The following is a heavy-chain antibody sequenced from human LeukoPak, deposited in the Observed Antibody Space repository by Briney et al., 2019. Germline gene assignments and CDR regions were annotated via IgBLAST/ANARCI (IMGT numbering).Heavy chain of an antibody. CDR3: ARGVNSSSWYSNWFDP. J-gene: IGHJ5*02. Sequence: GGSLRLSCAASGFTFSDYYMSWIRQAPGKGLEWVSYISSSGSTIYYADSVKGRFTISRDNAKNSLYLQMNSLRAEDTAVYYCARGVNSSSWYSNWFDPWGQGTLVTVSS. V-gene: IGHV3-11*04. CDR2: ISSSGSTI. CDR1: GFTFSDYY. D-gene: IGHD6-13*01.